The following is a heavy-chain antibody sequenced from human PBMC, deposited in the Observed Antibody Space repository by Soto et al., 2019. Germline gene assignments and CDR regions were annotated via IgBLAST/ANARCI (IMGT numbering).Heavy chain of an antibody. Sequence: PSETLSLTCTVSGGSISSSSYYWGWIRQPPGKGLEWIGSIYYSGSTYYNPSLKSRVTISVDTSKNQFSLKLSSVTAADTAVYYCARHPRIGHYYYMDVWGKGTTVTVSS. CDR1: GGSISSSSYY. CDR3: ARHPRIGHYYYMDV. CDR2: IYYSGST. J-gene: IGHJ6*03. D-gene: IGHD2-15*01. V-gene: IGHV4-39*01.